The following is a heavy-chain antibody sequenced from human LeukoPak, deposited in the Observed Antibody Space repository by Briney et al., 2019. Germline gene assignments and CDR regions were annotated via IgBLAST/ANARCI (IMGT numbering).Heavy chain of an antibody. CDR1: GDYITTTNYY. V-gene: IGHV4-39*01. CDR3: ARRSRLYRHETTGYHDS. J-gene: IGHJ4*02. CDR2: VFYSGTT. Sequence: ASETLSLTCNVSGDYITTTNYYWTWIRQPPGKGLEWIASVFYSGTTYYIPSLKCRVTISMDTSRKQISLRLTSVTATDTAIYYCARRSRLYRHETTGYHDSWGQGTLVTVSS. D-gene: IGHD3-9*01.